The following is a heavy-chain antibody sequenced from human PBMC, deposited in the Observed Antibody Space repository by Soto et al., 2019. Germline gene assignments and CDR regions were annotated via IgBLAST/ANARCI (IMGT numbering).Heavy chain of an antibody. CDR1: GGSIRSGGYY. D-gene: IGHD3-3*01. J-gene: IGHJ3*02. CDR3: ARGLSGVVILEWPDAFDI. CDR2: INYSGST. Sequence: PSETMSLTCTVSGGSIRSGGYYWSWIRQHPGKGLEWIGEINYSGSTNYNPSLKSRVTISVDTSKNQFSLKLSSVTAADTAVYYCARGLSGVVILEWPDAFDIWGQGTMVTVSS. V-gene: IGHV4-31*03.